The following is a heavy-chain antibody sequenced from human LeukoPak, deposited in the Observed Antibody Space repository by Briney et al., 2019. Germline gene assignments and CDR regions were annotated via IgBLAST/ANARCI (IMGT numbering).Heavy chain of an antibody. J-gene: IGHJ4*02. D-gene: IGHD5-24*01. Sequence: VGSLRLSCAASGFTFSSYSMSWVRQAPGKGREWVSYITSTSSTVYYADSVKGGYTVSRDNAKNSLYLQMNSLRDEDTAMFYCARVGDGYSVNYFDFWGQGTLVTVSS. V-gene: IGHV3-48*02. CDR1: GFTFSSYS. CDR3: ARVGDGYSVNYFDF. CDR2: ITSTSSTV.